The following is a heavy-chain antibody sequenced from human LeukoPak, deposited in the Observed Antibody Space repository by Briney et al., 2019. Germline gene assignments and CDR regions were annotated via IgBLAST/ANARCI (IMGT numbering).Heavy chain of an antibody. Sequence: ASVKVSCKASGYTFTSYYMHWVRQAPGQGLEWMRIINPSGGSTSYAQKFQGRVTITADESTSTAYMELSSLRSEDTAVYYCARVGGVSSGWAYYFDYWGQGTLVTVSS. CDR2: INPSGGST. J-gene: IGHJ4*02. V-gene: IGHV1-46*01. CDR3: ARVGGVSSGWAYYFDY. D-gene: IGHD6-19*01. CDR1: GYTFTSYY.